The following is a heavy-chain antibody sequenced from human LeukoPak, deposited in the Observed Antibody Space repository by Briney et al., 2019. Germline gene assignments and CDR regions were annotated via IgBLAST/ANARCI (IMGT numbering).Heavy chain of an antibody. CDR2: IIPIFGTA. V-gene: IGHV1-69*13. CDR3: ARTPTGHYGSSGYFPYYFDY. Sequence: SVKVSCKASGGTFSSYAISWVRQAPGQGLEWMGGIIPIFGTANYAQKFQGRVTITADESTSTAYMELSSLRSDDTAVYYCARTPTGHYGSSGYFPYYFDYWGQGTLVTVSS. CDR1: GGTFSSYA. J-gene: IGHJ4*02. D-gene: IGHD3-22*01.